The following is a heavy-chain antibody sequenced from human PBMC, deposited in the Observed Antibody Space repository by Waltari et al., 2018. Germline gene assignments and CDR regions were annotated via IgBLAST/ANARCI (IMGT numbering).Heavy chain of an antibody. D-gene: IGHD6-19*01. CDR2: IYPGDSDT. Sequence: EVPLVQSGAEVKKPGESLKISCQGSRYSFTSYWIGSVNQMPGKGLEWMGIIYPGDSDTRYSPSFQGQVTISADKSISTAYLQWSSLKASDTAMYYCARRIAVAGKTDYWGQGTLVTVSS. V-gene: IGHV5-51*07. J-gene: IGHJ4*02. CDR3: ARRIAVAGKTDY. CDR1: RYSFTSYW.